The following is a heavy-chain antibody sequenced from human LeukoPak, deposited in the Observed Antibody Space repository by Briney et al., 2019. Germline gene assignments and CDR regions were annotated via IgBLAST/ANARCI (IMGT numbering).Heavy chain of an antibody. CDR2: IYHGGST. V-gene: IGHV4-4*02. CDR3: ARNIGSSGAFDI. CDR1: GGPISSTNW. J-gene: IGHJ3*02. Sequence: SGTLSLTCAVSGGPISSTNWWRGGRQPPGKGLEGIGEIYHGGSTNYNPSLKSRIPIPVDKSKDQSSLRLSSVTAADPAVYYCARNIGSSGAFDIWGQGTMVTVSS. D-gene: IGHD1-26*01.